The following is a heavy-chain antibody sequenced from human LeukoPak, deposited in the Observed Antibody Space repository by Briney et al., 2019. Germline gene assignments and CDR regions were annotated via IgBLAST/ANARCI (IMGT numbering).Heavy chain of an antibody. CDR1: GFTFSSYA. CDR3: AKVLKEGYDFWSGEFDY. J-gene: IGHJ4*02. CDR2: IRGSGGST. Sequence: PGGSLRLSCAASGFTFSSYAMSWVRQAPGKGLEWVWSIRGSGGSTNYADSVKGRFTISRDNSKNTLYLQMNSLRAEDTAVYYCAKVLKEGYDFWSGEFDYWGQGTLVTVSS. V-gene: IGHV3-23*01. D-gene: IGHD3-3*01.